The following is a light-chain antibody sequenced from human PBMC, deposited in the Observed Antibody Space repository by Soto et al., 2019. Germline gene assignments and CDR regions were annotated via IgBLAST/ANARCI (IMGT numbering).Light chain of an antibody. J-gene: IGKJ1*01. V-gene: IGKV3-15*01. CDR3: QQYNNWPRT. CDR1: QSVSSN. CDR2: GAS. Sequence: EIVMTQSPATLSMSPGERATRSCRASQSVSSNLAWYQQKPGQAPRLLIYGASTRATGIPARFSGSGSGTEFTLTISSLQSEDFAVYFCQQYNNWPRTFGQGTKADIK.